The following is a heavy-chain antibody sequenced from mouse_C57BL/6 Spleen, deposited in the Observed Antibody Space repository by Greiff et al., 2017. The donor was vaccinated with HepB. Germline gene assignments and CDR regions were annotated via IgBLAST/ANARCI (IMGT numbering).Heavy chain of an antibody. V-gene: IGHV1-15*01. CDR3: TRSYDLAY. D-gene: IGHD2-3*01. J-gene: IGHJ3*01. CDR2: IDPETGGT. CDR1: GYTFTDYE. Sequence: VQVVESGAELVRPGASVTLSCKASGYTFTDYEMHWVKQTPVHGLEWIGAIDPETGGTAYNQKFKGKAILTADKSSSTAYMELRSLTSEDSAVYYCTRSYDLAYWGQGTLVTVSA.